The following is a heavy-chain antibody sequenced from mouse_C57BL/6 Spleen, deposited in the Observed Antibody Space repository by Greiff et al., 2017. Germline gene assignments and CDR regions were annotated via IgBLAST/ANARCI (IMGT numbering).Heavy chain of an antibody. CDR2: IRSKSNNYAT. J-gene: IGHJ3*01. CDR1: GFSFNTYA. CDR3: VRQDSQGFAY. V-gene: IGHV10-1*01. Sequence: DVQLVESGGGLVRPKGSLKLSCAASGFSFNTYAMNWVRQAPGKGLEWVARIRSKSNNYATYYADSVKDRFTISRDDSESMLYLQMNNLKTEATAMYYCVRQDSQGFAYWGQGTLVTVSA.